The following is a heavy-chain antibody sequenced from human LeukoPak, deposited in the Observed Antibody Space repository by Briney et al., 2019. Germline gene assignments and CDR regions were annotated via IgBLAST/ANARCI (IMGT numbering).Heavy chain of an antibody. J-gene: IGHJ4*02. CDR3: AKDLGDYYDSSGYYTSSDY. CDR2: ISYDGSNK. Sequence: EPGGSLRLSCAASGFTFSSYGMHWVRQAPGKGLEWVAVISYDGSNKYYADSVKGRFTISRDNSKNTLYLQMNSLRAEDTAVYYCAKDLGDYYDSSGYYTSSDYWGQGTLVTVSS. CDR1: GFTFSSYG. V-gene: IGHV3-30*18. D-gene: IGHD3-22*01.